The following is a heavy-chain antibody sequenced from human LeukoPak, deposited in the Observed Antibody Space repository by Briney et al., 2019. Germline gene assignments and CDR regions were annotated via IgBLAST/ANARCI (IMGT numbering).Heavy chain of an antibody. Sequence: PGGSLRLSCAASGFTFSSYSMNWVRQAPGKGLEWVSSISSSSSYIYYADSVKGRFTISRDNAKNSLYLQMNSLRAEDTAVYYCARDQSGCSSTSCYLDGDNWFDPWGQGTLVTVSS. D-gene: IGHD2-2*01. CDR1: GFTFSSYS. V-gene: IGHV3-21*01. CDR2: ISSSSSYI. J-gene: IGHJ5*02. CDR3: ARDQSGCSSTSCYLDGDNWFDP.